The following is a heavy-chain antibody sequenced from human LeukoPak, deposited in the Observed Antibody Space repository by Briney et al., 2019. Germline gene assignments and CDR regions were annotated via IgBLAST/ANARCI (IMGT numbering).Heavy chain of an antibody. CDR1: GGSISSSSYY. J-gene: IGHJ4*02. D-gene: IGHD6-13*01. V-gene: IGHV4-39*01. CDR3: VRSWYQTIDY. Sequence: PSETLSLTCTVSGGSISSSSYYWGWIRQPPGKGLEWIGSIYYSGSTYYNPSLKSRVTISVDTSKNQFSLKLSSVTAADTAVYYCVRSWYQTIDYWGQGTLVTVSS. CDR2: IYYSGST.